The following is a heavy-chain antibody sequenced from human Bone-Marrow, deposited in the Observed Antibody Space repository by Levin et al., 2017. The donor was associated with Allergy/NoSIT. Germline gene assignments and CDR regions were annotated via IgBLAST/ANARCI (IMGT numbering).Heavy chain of an antibody. CDR2: ICRSGHTI. CDR3: ARVNTDYYQALDY. V-gene: IGHV3-11*01. D-gene: IGHD1-26*01. J-gene: IGHJ4*02. CDR1: GFNFSDHY. Sequence: GESLKISCAASGFNFSDHYMTWIRQAPGKGLEWISFICRSGHTIYYADSVKGRVTISRDNAKNSLYLEMNSLRAEDTAVYYCARVNTDYYQALDYWGRGTLVTVSS.